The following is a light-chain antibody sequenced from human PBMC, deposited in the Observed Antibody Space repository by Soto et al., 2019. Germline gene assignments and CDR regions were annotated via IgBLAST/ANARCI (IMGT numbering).Light chain of an antibody. Sequence: QPVLTQPPSVSGAPGQRVTISCTGSSSNIGAGYDVHWYQHLPGTAPKLLIYGNSDRPSGVPDRFSGSKSGTSASLAITGLQAEDEADYYCQSHDSSLSAYVFGAGTKVTVL. V-gene: IGLV1-40*01. CDR1: SSNIGAGYD. J-gene: IGLJ1*01. CDR3: QSHDSSLSAYV. CDR2: GNS.